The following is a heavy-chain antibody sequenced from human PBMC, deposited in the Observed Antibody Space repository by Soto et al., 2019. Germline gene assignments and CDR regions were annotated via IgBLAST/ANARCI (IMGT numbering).Heavy chain of an antibody. CDR3: ARRAAVTSYDYGYYVDY. D-gene: IGHD3-16*01. CDR2: ISAYNGNT. Sequence: SSVKVSCKASGYTFTSYGISWVRQAPGQGLEWMGWISAYNGNTNYAQKLQGRVTITRDTSASTAYMELSSLTSEDTAVYYCARRAAVTSYDYGYYVDYWG. V-gene: IGHV1-18*01. J-gene: IGHJ4*01. CDR1: GYTFTSYG.